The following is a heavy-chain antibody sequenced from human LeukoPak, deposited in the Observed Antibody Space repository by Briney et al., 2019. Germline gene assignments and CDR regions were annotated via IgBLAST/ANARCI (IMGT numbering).Heavy chain of an antibody. CDR1: GGSISSYY. CDR2: INYSGST. V-gene: IGHV4-59*08. Sequence: SETLSLTCTVSGGSISSYYWSWIRQPPGKGLEWIGYINYSGSTNYNPSLKSRVTISVDTSKNQFSLKLSSVTAADTAVYYCARHESYYDFWSGQNWFDPWGQGTLVTVSS. J-gene: IGHJ5*02. D-gene: IGHD3-3*01. CDR3: ARHESYYDFWSGQNWFDP.